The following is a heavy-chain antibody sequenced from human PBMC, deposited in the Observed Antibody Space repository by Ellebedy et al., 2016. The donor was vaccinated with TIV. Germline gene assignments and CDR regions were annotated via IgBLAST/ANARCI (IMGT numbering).Heavy chain of an antibody. D-gene: IGHD7-27*01. Sequence: ASVKVSXXASGYTFTSYDINWVRQATGRGLEWMGWMNPSIGNTGYAQKFQGRVTMTRNTSISTAYMELSSLTSEDTAVYYCVRGKLIGDRGFYWGQGILVTVSS. J-gene: IGHJ4*02. CDR3: VRGKLIGDRGFY. CDR2: MNPSIGNT. V-gene: IGHV1-8*01. CDR1: GYTFTSYD.